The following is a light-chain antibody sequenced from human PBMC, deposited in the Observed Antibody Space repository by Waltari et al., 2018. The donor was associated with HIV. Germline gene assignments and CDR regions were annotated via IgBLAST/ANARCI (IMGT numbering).Light chain of an antibody. CDR3: YSYSDTSSSYV. J-gene: IGLJ1*01. CDR2: EVT. V-gene: IGLV2-23*02. CDR1: STDVGNFNL. Sequence: QSALTQPASVSGSPGQSITISCTGTSTDVGNFNLVSWYQQYPGKAPKLLIYEVTKRPSGASNRFSASKSGNTASLTISGLRAEDEADYYCYSYSDTSSSYVFGTGTKVTVL.